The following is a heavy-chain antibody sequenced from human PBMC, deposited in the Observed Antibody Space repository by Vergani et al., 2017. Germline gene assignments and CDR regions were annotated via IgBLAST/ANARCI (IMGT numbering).Heavy chain of an antibody. D-gene: IGHD3-16*01. J-gene: IGHJ4*02. CDR3: ASNPRLGGDVVDS. V-gene: IGHV4-34*01. CDR1: GGSFSSYY. CDR2: INHSGST. Sequence: QVQLQQWGAGLLKPSETLSLTCAVYGGSFSSYYWSWIRQPPGKGLEWIGEINHSGSTNYNPSLKSRVTISVDKSKNQFSLKLTSVTAADTAVYFCASNPRLGGDVVDSWGQGTLVTVSS.